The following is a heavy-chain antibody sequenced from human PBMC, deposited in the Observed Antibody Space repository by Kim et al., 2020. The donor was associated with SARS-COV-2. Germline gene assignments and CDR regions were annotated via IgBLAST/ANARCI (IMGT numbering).Heavy chain of an antibody. CDR3: ARSYFDWKWGEFDP. Sequence: TPSLKSRVTISVDTSKNQFSLKLSSVTAADTAVYYCARSYFDWKWGEFDPWGQGTLVTVSS. J-gene: IGHJ5*02. V-gene: IGHV4-31*02. D-gene: IGHD3-9*01.